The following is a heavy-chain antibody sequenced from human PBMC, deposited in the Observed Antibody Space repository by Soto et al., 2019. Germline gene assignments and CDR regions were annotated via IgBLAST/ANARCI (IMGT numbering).Heavy chain of an antibody. D-gene: IGHD2-8*01. CDR1: GFSLSTSGVG. J-gene: IGHJ5*02. CDR2: IYCDDDK. CDR3: AHRNYCTNGVCSYNWFDP. V-gene: IGHV2-5*02. Sequence: QITLKESGPTLVKPTQTLTLTCTFSGFSLSTSGVGVGWIRQPPGKALEWLALIYCDDDKRYSPSLKSRLTITKDTSKNQVVLTMTNMDPVDTATYYCAHRNYCTNGVCSYNWFDPWGQGTLVTVSS.